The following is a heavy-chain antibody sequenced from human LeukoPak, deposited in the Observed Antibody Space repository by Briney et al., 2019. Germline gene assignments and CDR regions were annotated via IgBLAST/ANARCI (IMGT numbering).Heavy chain of an antibody. CDR2: IHYSGAT. CDR1: GGSLSGYY. CDR3: ARGNLDGYYFDY. D-gene: IGHD3/OR15-3a*01. Sequence: SETLSLTCAVYGGSLSGYYWSWLRQPPGKGLEWIGEIHYSGATNYGPSLKSRATISADMSNNRLSLRLTSVTAADTAVFYCARGNLDGYYFDYWGQGTQVTVSS. V-gene: IGHV4-34*01. J-gene: IGHJ4*02.